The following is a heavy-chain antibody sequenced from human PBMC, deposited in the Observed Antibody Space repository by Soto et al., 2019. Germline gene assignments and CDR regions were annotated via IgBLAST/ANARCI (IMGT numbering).Heavy chain of an antibody. Sequence: EVQLLESGGGLVQPGGSLRLSCAASGFTFSSYAMRWVRQAPVKGLEWVSAISGSGGSTYDADSVKGRFTISRDNSKNTLYLQMNSLRAEDTAVYYFARRGSGSYYDYWGQGTLVTVSS. CDR2: ISGSGGST. V-gene: IGHV3-23*01. D-gene: IGHD1-26*01. CDR1: GFTFSSYA. CDR3: ARRGSGSYYDY. J-gene: IGHJ4*02.